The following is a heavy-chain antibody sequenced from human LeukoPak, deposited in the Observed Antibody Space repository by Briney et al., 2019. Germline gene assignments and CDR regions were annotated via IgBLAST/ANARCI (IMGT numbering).Heavy chain of an antibody. CDR3: AKAGYCSSTTCSAIHY. J-gene: IGHJ4*02. Sequence: GGSLRLSCAASVFTFSRYALRWARQAPGRALEWVSTVSNSGSSTYYGDSVEGRFTISRDNSKNTLYLQMDSLRVDDTAVYYCAKAGYCSSTTCSAIHYWGQGTLVTVSS. V-gene: IGHV3-23*01. D-gene: IGHD2-2*01. CDR1: VFTFSRYA. CDR2: VSNSGSST.